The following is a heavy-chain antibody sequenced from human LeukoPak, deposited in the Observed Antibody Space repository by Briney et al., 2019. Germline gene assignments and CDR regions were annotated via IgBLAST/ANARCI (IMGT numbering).Heavy chain of an antibody. CDR2: ISSSGGTT. V-gene: IGHV3-23*01. Sequence: PGGSLRLSCAASGFTFSIYAMSWVRQAPGKGLEWVAAISSSGGTTYYADSMRGRSSISRDNSKSMLYLEMSSLRADDTAVYYCAKVAARRDYEAYFEYWGQGTQVTVSS. D-gene: IGHD5-24*01. CDR1: GFTFSIYA. J-gene: IGHJ4*02. CDR3: AKVAARRDYEAYFEY.